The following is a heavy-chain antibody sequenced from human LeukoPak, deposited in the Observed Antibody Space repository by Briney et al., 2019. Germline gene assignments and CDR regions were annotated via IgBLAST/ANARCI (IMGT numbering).Heavy chain of an antibody. CDR2: ISYDGSNK. Sequence: GGSLRLSCAASGFTFSSYGMHWVRQAPGKGLEWVAVISYDGSNKYYADSVKGRFTISRDNSKNTLYLQMNSQRAADTAVYYCAKDLCPRYGSCGFDYWGQGTLVTVSS. CDR1: GFTFSSYG. D-gene: IGHD3-10*01. J-gene: IGHJ4*02. CDR3: AKDLCPRYGSCGFDY. V-gene: IGHV3-30*18.